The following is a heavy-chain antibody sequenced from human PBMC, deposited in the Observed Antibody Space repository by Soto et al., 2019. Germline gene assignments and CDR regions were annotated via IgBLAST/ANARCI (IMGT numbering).Heavy chain of an antibody. CDR2: IDPLFRTP. V-gene: IGHV1-69*06. Sequence: QVQLVQSGAEAKKPGSSVKVSCKTSGGTFSSYAISWVRQAPGQGLEWMGGIDPLFRTPNYAQKFQGRVTITADTSTDTVYREVRGLRSGDTAVYYCARGGYSGTWCNLLDRSGLDVLGQGATVTVSS. CDR3: ARGGYSGTWCNLLDRSGLDV. J-gene: IGHJ6*02. D-gene: IGHD5-12*01. CDR1: GGTFSSYA.